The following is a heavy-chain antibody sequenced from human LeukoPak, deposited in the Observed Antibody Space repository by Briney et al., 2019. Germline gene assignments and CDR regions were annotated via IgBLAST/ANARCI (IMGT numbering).Heavy chain of an antibody. CDR3: ARDGVAGTGPDYLDY. D-gene: IGHD6-19*01. CDR1: GFTFSSYE. Sequence: PGGSLRLSCAASGFTFSSYEMNCVRQAPGKGLEWVSYISSSGSTIYYADSVKGRFTISRDNAKNSLYLQMNSLRAEDTAVYYCARDGVAGTGPDYLDYWGQGTLVTVSS. J-gene: IGHJ4*02. V-gene: IGHV3-48*03. CDR2: ISSSGSTI.